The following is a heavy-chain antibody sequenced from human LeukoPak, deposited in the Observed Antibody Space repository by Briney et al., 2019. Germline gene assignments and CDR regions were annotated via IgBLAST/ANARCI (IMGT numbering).Heavy chain of an antibody. V-gene: IGHV3-23*01. D-gene: IGHD3/OR15-3a*01. CDR3: AKDQAWTDYFDY. J-gene: IGHJ4*02. Sequence: QTGGSLRLSCAASGFTFNNYGMSWVRQAPGKGLEWVSAISGSGGSTDYADSVKGRFTISRDNSKNTLYLQMNSLRAEDTAVYYCAKDQAWTDYFDYWGQGTLVTVSS. CDR2: ISGSGGST. CDR1: GFTFNNYG.